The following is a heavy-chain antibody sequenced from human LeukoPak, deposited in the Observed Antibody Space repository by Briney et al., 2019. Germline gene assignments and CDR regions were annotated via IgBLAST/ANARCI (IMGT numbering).Heavy chain of an antibody. CDR3: GRHRSGSGTYFIDH. Sequence: PGGSLRLSCGVSGCTFSGYSMIWVRQAPGKGLQWVANMKKDGSEKKYVDFVKRRFIISRDNAKNTPYLQMNSLRAEDTAVYYCGRHRSGSGTYFIDHWGQGTLVSVAS. CDR1: GCTFSGYS. CDR2: MKKDGSEK. D-gene: IGHD3-10*01. V-gene: IGHV3-7*01. J-gene: IGHJ4*02.